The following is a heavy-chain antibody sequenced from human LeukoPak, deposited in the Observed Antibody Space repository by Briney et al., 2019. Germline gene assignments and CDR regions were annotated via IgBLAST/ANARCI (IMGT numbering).Heavy chain of an antibody. D-gene: IGHD1-1*01. CDR1: GYTFTSYD. CDR2: MNLNSGNT. V-gene: IGHV1-8*01. CDR3: ARAVTTHYYYYYMDV. J-gene: IGHJ6*03. Sequence: ASVKVSCKASGYTFTSYDINWVRQATGQGLEWMGWMNLNSGNTGYAQKFQGRVTMTRNTSISTAYMELSSLRSEDTAVYYCARAVTTHYYYYYMDVWGKGTTVTVSS.